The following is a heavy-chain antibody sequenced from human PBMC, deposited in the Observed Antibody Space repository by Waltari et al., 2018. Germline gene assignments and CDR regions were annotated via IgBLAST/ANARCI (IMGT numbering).Heavy chain of an antibody. CDR1: GIPFSPYA. Sequence: DVQLLESGGGVVQRGGSLRVACTASGIPFSPYAMAWVRQGLGQGLEWVSTISWSGNDTYYADSVKGRFTISRDNSKNTVFLQMNMLRVEDTANYYCAKALGIMGFDCWGQGTLVTVSS. J-gene: IGHJ4*02. CDR2: ISWSGNDT. CDR3: AKALGIMGFDC. V-gene: IGHV3-23*01. D-gene: IGHD3-16*01.